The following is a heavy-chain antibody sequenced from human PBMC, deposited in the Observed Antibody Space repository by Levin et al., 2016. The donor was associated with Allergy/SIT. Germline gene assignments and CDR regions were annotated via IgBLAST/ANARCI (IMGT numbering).Heavy chain of an antibody. CDR3: ARGPNGSGSYYTYYFDY. J-gene: IGHJ4*02. D-gene: IGHD3-10*01. V-gene: IGHV4-34*01. CDR1: GGSFSGYY. Sequence: SETLSLTCAVYGGSFSGYYWSWIRQPPGKGLEWIGEINHSGSTNYNPSLKSRVTISVDTSKNQFSLKLSSVTAADTAVYYCARGPNGSGSYYTYYFDYWGQGTLVTVSS. CDR2: INHSGST.